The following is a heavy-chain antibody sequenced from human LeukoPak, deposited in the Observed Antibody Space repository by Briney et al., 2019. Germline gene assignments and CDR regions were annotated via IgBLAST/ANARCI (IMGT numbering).Heavy chain of an antibody. Sequence: ASAKVSCKASGGTFSSYAISWVRQAPGQGLEWMGWISAYNGNTNYAQKLQGRVTMTTDTSTSTAYMELRSLRSDDTAVYYCARRLSHGDTFDYWGQGTLVTVSS. V-gene: IGHV1-18*01. CDR3: ARRLSHGDTFDY. CDR2: ISAYNGNT. D-gene: IGHD4-17*01. CDR1: GGTFSSYA. J-gene: IGHJ4*02.